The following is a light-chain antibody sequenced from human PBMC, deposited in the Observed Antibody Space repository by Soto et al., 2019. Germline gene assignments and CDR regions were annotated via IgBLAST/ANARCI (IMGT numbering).Light chain of an antibody. Sequence: DIQMTQSPSHVSASVGDRVSITCRASQDIRSWLAWYQQRPGKAPKLLIYAANILQSGVPSRFSGSGSGTAFTLTIRSLEPEDFAVYYCQQRSNWPITFGQGTRLEIK. CDR1: QDIRSW. CDR2: AAN. J-gene: IGKJ5*01. CDR3: QQRSNWPIT. V-gene: IGKV1-12*01.